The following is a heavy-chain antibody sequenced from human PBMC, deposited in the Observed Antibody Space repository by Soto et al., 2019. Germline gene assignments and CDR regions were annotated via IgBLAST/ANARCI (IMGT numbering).Heavy chain of an antibody. V-gene: IGHV1-58*01. J-gene: IGHJ5*02. Sequence: SVNVSCTDSGFTLSSTAVQWVRQARGQRLEWTGWIVLGNGNTNYAQKFQERVTITRDMSTSTAYMELRSLTFEDTAVYYCATRIGNIGWYWLDTWGQGTQVTVSS. CDR2: IVLGNGNT. CDR1: GFTLSSTA. D-gene: IGHD6-19*01. CDR3: ATRIGNIGWYWLDT.